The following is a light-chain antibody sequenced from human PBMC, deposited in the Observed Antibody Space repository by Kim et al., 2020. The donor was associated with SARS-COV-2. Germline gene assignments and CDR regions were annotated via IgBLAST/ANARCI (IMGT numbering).Light chain of an antibody. Sequence: ASVGDRVTITCRTRQDVTNSLVLIQEKPGIAPKALLYSASRLQSGGPSKFLGSGSGTDFTLTITGLQPDDFATYYCQQYNTYPWTFGQGTKVDIK. CDR3: QQYNTYPWT. J-gene: IGKJ1*01. CDR2: SAS. CDR1: QDVTNS. V-gene: IGKV1-16*02.